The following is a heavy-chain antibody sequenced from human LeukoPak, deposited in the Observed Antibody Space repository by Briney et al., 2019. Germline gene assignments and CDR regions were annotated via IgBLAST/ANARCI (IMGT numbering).Heavy chain of an antibody. Sequence: SETLSLTCTVSGGSISSGGYYWSWIRQPPGKGLEWIGYIYHSGSTYYNPSLKSRVTISVDTSKNQFSLKLSSVTAADTAVYYCARVKLELRSFFWFDPWGQGTLVTVSS. CDR1: GGSISSGGYY. CDR2: IYHSGST. J-gene: IGHJ5*02. V-gene: IGHV4-30-2*01. D-gene: IGHD1-7*01. CDR3: ARVKLELRSFFWFDP.